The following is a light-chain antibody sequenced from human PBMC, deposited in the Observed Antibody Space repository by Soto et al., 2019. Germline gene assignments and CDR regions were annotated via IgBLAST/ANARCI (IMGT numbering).Light chain of an antibody. CDR3: MQALQNPST. V-gene: IGKV2-28*01. Sequence: DIVMTQSPLSLPVTPGEPASISCRSSQSLLHSNGYNYLHWYLQKPGQSPQLLIYLGSNRASGVPERFSGSGSGTDFTLKISRVEAEDVGVYYCMQALQNPSTFGQGTKVEIK. CDR2: LGS. J-gene: IGKJ1*01. CDR1: QSLLHSNGYNY.